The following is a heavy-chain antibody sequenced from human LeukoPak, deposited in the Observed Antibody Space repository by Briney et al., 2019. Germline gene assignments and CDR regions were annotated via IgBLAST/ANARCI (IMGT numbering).Heavy chain of an antibody. CDR1: GFTFSSDA. CDR3: ASGQNVWGSYRYDAFDI. Sequence: PGGSLRLSCAASGFTFSSDAMTWVRQAPGEGLEWVSTITGSDDRTYYADSVKGRFTISRDNAKNSLYLQMNSLRAEDTAVYYCASGQNVWGSYRYDAFDIWGQGTMVTVSS. CDR2: ITGSDDRT. V-gene: IGHV3-23*01. J-gene: IGHJ3*02. D-gene: IGHD3-16*02.